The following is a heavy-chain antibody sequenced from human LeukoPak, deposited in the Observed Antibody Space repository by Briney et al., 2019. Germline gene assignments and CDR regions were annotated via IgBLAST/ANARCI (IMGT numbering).Heavy chain of an antibody. J-gene: IGHJ4*02. CDR1: GGSISSSSYY. CDR2: IYYSGST. Sequence: SETLSLNCTVSGGSISSSSYYWGWIRQPPGKGLEWIGSIYYSGSTYYNPSLKSRVTISVDTSKNQFSLKLSSVTAADTAVYYCAQKWELHFDYWGQGTLVTVSS. V-gene: IGHV4-39*01. CDR3: AQKWELHFDY. D-gene: IGHD1-26*01.